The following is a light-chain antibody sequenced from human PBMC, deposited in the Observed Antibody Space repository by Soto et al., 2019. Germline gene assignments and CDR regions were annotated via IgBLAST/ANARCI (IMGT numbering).Light chain of an antibody. V-gene: IGLV2-14*03. CDR3: CSLTTSHTYV. CDR2: HVT. CDR1: SSDIGHYDY. Sequence: QSVLAQPASVSGSPGQSITISCTGTSSDIGHYDYVSWYQQHPGKAPKLMIYHVTYRPSGVSNRYSGSNSGNSASLTISGLQADDEADYYCCSLTTSHTYVFGSGTRSPS. J-gene: IGLJ1*01.